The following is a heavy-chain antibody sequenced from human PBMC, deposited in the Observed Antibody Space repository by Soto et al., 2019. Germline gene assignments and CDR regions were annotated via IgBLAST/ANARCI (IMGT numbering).Heavy chain of an antibody. J-gene: IGHJ6*02. CDR1: EVTCGDYY. Sequence: GRSLRLFCAAAEVTCGDYYRSWIRQATGKGLEWVSYISSSSSYTNYADSVKGRFTISRDNAKNSLYLQMNSLRAEDTAVYYCARSFDDFWSGRSPYGMDVWGQGTTVTVSS. CDR3: ARSFDDFWSGRSPYGMDV. V-gene: IGHV3-11*06. CDR2: ISSSSSYT. D-gene: IGHD3-3*01.